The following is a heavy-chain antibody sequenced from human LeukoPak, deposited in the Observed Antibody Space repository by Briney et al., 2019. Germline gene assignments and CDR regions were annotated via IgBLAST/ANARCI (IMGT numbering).Heavy chain of an antibody. Sequence: TGGSLRLSCAASGFTFSSYAMSWVRQAPGKGLEWVSAISGSGGSTYYADSVKGRFTISRDNSKNTLYLQMNSLRAEDTAVYYCARTPDSLFDYWGQGTLVTVSS. CDR3: ARTPDSLFDY. CDR1: GFTFSSYA. CDR2: ISGSGGST. J-gene: IGHJ4*02. D-gene: IGHD2-15*01. V-gene: IGHV3-23*01.